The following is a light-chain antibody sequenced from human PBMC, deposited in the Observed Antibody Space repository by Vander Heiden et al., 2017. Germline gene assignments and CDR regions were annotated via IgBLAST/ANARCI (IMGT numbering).Light chain of an antibody. Sequence: IEMTQSPSSLSASVGDRVSNTCRARQSIGSHINWYQQKHGKNAKNLMYAESSVQNGVTSRLSGSRSGTDLAITISSLQPEDFATYYCQQSDSTLALTFGGGTKVEVQ. V-gene: IGKV1-39*01. CDR1: QSIGSH. CDR3: QQSDSTLALT. CDR2: AES. J-gene: IGKJ4*01.